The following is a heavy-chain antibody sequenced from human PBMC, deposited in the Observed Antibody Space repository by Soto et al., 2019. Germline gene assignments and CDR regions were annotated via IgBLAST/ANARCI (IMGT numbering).Heavy chain of an antibody. D-gene: IGHD6-6*01. CDR1: GGSLSVYY. Sequence: PSETLSLTCAVYGGSLSVYYWSWIRHPPGKGLEWIGEISHSGSTNYNPSLKSRVTISVDTSKNQFSLKLSSVTAADTAVYYCASRLAARHEITYYYYGMDVWGQGTTVTVSS. J-gene: IGHJ6*02. CDR3: ASRLAARHEITYYYYGMDV. CDR2: ISHSGST. V-gene: IGHV4-34*01.